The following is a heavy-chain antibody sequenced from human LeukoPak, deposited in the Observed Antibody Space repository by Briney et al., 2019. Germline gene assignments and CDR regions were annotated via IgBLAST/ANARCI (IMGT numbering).Heavy chain of an antibody. V-gene: IGHV4-59*01. D-gene: IGHD6-13*01. CDR3: ARALGAAAGRSDFDY. CDR1: GGSISSYY. Sequence: SETLSLTCTVSGGSISSYYWSWIRQPPGKGLEWIGYIYYSGSTNYNPSLKSRVTISVDTSKNQFSLKLSSVTAADTAVYCCARALGAAAGRSDFDYWGQGTLVTVSS. CDR2: IYYSGST. J-gene: IGHJ4*02.